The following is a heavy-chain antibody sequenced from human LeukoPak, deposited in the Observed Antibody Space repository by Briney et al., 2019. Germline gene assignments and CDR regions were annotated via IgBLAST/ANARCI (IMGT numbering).Heavy chain of an antibody. Sequence: SVKVSCKASGGTFSSYAISWVRQAPGQGLEWMGGIIPIFGTANYAQKFQGRVTITTDESTSTAYMELSSLRSEDTAVYYCASTREDYYDSSGYNVINYWGQGTLVTVSS. V-gene: IGHV1-69*05. CDR2: IIPIFGTA. D-gene: IGHD3-22*01. CDR1: GGTFSSYA. J-gene: IGHJ4*02. CDR3: ASTREDYYDSSGYNVINY.